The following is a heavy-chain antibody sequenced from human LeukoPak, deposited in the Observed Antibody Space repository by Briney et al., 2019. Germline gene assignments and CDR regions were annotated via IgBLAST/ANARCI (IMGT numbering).Heavy chain of an antibody. Sequence: PGGSLRLSCAASGFTFSIYSMNWVRQAPGRGLAGVSYISRSSSTIYYADSVKGRFTISRDNAKNSLYLQMNNLTAEDTAVYYCAKDERPHPVTPSNGYDYWGQGTLVTASS. CDR2: ISRSSSTI. CDR3: AKDERPHPVTPSNGYDY. J-gene: IGHJ4*02. CDR1: GFTFSIYS. D-gene: IGHD4-17*01. V-gene: IGHV3-48*04.